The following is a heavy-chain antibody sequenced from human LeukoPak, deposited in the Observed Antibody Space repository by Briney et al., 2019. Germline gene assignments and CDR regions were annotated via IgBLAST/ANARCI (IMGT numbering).Heavy chain of an antibody. CDR2: IYYSGST. CDR3: ARDGVGGAIWFGEQLRVGWFDP. V-gene: IGHV4-59*01. CDR1: GGSISSYY. J-gene: IGHJ5*02. D-gene: IGHD3-10*01. Sequence: SETLSLSCTVSGGSISSYYWSWIRQPPGKGLEWIGYIYYSGSTNYNPSLKSRVTISVDTSKNQFSLKLSSVTAADTAVYYCARDGVGGAIWFGEQLRVGWFDPWGQGTLVTVSS.